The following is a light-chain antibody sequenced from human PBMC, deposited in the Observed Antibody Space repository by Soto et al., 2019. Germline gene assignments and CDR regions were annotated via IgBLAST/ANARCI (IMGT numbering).Light chain of an antibody. CDR3: SSYTSTSTWV. CDR1: SSDVGGYNY. V-gene: IGLV2-14*01. J-gene: IGLJ3*02. CDR2: EVN. Sequence: QSALTQPASVSGSPGQSITISCTGTSSDVGGYNYVSWCQQHPGKAPKLMIYEVNNRPSGVSNRFSGSKSGNTASLTISGLQAEDEADYYCSSYTSTSTWVFGGGTKLTVL.